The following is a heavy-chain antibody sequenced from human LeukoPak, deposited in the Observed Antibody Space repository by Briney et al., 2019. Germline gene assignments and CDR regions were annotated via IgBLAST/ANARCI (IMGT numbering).Heavy chain of an antibody. V-gene: IGHV3-21*01. CDR1: EFTFSSYS. D-gene: IGHD3-10*01. J-gene: IGHJ3*02. CDR2: ISSGSSYI. CDR3: ARDTMVRGNPNAFDI. Sequence: GGSLRLSCAASEFTFSSYSMNWVRQAPGKGLGWVSSISSGSSYIYYADSVKGRFTISRDNAKNSLYLQMNSLRAEDTAVYYCARDTMVRGNPNAFDIWGQGTMVTVSS.